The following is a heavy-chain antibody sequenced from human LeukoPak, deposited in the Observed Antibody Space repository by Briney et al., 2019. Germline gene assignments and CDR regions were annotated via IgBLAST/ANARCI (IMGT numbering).Heavy chain of an antibody. CDR1: GFTFSTYS. CDR2: ISSGSIHI. V-gene: IGHV3-21*01. CDR3: AKNRWGSVATPDS. J-gene: IGHJ4*02. D-gene: IGHD5-12*01. Sequence: GGSLRLSCAASGFTFSTYSMNWVRQAPGKGLEWVSSISSGSIHIYYADSVQGRFTISRDNSKNTVYLQMNSLRTEDTALYYCAKNRWGSVATPDSWGQGTLVTVSS.